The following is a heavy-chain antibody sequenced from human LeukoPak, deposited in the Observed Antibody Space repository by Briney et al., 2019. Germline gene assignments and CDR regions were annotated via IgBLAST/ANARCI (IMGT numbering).Heavy chain of an antibody. Sequence: GGSLRLSCEASGFTVSTKDMAWVRQAPGKGLEWVSLINGGDNTFYADSVEGKFTISRDNSKNTVYLQMNSLRVEDTAIYYCAKDDSGWSDAFDVWGQGTMVIVSS. D-gene: IGHD6-19*01. J-gene: IGHJ3*01. CDR3: AKDDSGWSDAFDV. CDR2: INGGDNT. V-gene: IGHV3-66*01. CDR1: GFTVSTKD.